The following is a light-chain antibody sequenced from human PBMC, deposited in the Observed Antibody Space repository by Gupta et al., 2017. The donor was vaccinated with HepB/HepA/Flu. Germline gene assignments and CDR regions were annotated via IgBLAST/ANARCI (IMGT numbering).Light chain of an antibody. J-gene: IGLJ3*02. V-gene: IGLV2-11*01. CDR2: DVS. CDR3: CSYAGSYTWV. Sequence: SALTQPRPVSWSPGHSVTNSCTPISSDVGGSNYVSWYQQHPGKAPHLMIYDVSKRPSGFPYRFSGPKSCNTASLSISGLQAEDDADYYCCSYAGSYTWVFGGGTKLTVL. CDR1: SSDVGGSNY.